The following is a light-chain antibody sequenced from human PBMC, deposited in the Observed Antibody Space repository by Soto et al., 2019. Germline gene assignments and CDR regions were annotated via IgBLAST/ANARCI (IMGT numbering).Light chain of an antibody. J-gene: IGKJ1*01. CDR3: QTYNSAPRT. V-gene: IGKV1-27*01. CDR1: QGISNY. CDR2: AAS. Sequence: DIQMTQSPSSLSASVGDRVTITCRASQGISNYLAWYQQKPGKVPKLLIYAASTLQSGVPSRFSGSGSGTDFTLTISSLQSEDVATDYCQTYNSAPRTFVQETKVEIK.